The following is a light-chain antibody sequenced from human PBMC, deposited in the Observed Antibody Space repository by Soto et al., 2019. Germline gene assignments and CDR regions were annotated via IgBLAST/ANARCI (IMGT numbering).Light chain of an antibody. J-gene: IGKJ3*01. CDR1: QTISNY. V-gene: IGKV1-39*01. CDR3: QQGSSTPVT. CDR2: AAS. Sequence: DSQMTQSPSSLSASVGDRVTITCRASQTISNYLNWYQQKPGKAPKLLIYAASSLQSGVPSRFSCRGSGTDFTLTIRGLQPEDFATYFCQQGSSTPVTFGPGTKLDFK.